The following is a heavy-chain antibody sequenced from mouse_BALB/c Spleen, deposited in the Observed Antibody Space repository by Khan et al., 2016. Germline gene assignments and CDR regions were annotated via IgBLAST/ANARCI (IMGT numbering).Heavy chain of an antibody. D-gene: IGHD2-1*01. V-gene: IGHV9-2-1*01. J-gene: IGHJ3*01. CDR3: ASTTVYCGNYGGFAY. CDR2: INTETGEP. CDR1: GYTFTDYS. Sequence: QIQLVQSGPELKKPGETVKISCKASGYTFTDYSMHWVKQAPGKGLKWMGWINTETGEPTYADDFKGRFAFSLETSASTAYLQINNLKNEDTATYFCASTTVYCGNYGGFAYWGQGTLVTVSA.